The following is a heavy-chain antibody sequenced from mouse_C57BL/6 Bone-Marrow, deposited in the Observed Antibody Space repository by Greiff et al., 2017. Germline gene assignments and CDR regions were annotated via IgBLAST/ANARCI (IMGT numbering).Heavy chain of an antibody. V-gene: IGHV7-3*01. CDR3: ARYSGSNYEDAMDY. CDR2: IRNKANGYTT. Sequence: EVKLQESGGGLVQPGGSLSLSCAASGFTFTDYYMSWVRQPPGKALEWLGFIRNKANGYTTEYSASVKGRFTISRDNSQSILYLQMNALRAEDSATYYCARYSGSNYEDAMDYWGQGTSVTVSS. J-gene: IGHJ4*01. D-gene: IGHD2-5*01. CDR1: GFTFTDYY.